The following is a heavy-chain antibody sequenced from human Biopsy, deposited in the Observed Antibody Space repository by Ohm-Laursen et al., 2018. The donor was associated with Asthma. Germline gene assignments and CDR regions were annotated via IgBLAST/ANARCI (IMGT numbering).Heavy chain of an antibody. CDR2: INYRGDT. V-gene: IGHV4-34*01. D-gene: IGHD6-19*01. CDR1: GGSFTHYF. J-gene: IGHJ1*01. CDR3: VRGEEVAGTYFKD. Sequence: TLTLTYAISGGSFTHYFWMWIRQPPGKGLEWIGEINYRGDTNYNPSLESRVSISVDTSTYHFSLRLNSVTAADTAVYYCVRGEEVAGTYFKDWDQGTLVTVSS.